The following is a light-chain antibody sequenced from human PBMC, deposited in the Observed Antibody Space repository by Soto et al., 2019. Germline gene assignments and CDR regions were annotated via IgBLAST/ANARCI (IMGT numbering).Light chain of an antibody. CDR2: GAS. Sequence: EIVMTQSPATLSVSPGERATLSCRASQSVSSNLAWYQQKPGQAPRLLIYGASTRATGIPVRFSGSGSGTEFTLTISSLQSEDFAVYYCQQYNNLPPWTFGQGTKVDIK. J-gene: IGKJ1*01. CDR1: QSVSSN. CDR3: QQYNNLPPWT. V-gene: IGKV3-15*01.